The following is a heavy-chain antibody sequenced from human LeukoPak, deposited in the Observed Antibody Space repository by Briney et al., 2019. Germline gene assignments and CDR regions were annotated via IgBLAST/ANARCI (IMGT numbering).Heavy chain of an antibody. Sequence: SETLSLTCNVSGYSISSGYYWDWIRQSPGRGLEWIRNVYHTGGTHYSPSLQGRVTISVDTSRNQFSLKLTSVTATDTAVYFCARRGSGISYNPYYSYGMDVWGQGTTVTVSS. CDR3: ARRGSGISYNPYYSYGMDV. V-gene: IGHV4-38-2*02. CDR1: GYSISSGYY. CDR2: VYHTGGT. J-gene: IGHJ6*02. D-gene: IGHD3-10*01.